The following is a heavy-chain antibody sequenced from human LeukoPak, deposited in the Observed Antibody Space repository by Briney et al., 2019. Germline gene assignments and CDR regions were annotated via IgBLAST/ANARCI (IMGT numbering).Heavy chain of an antibody. CDR2: IIPIFGTA. Sequence: SVKVSCKASGGTFSSYAISWARQAPGQGLEWMGGIIPIFGTANYAQKFQGRVTITTDESTSTAYMELSSLRSEDTAVYYCASSVVVPAATRYYFDYWGQGTLVTVSS. J-gene: IGHJ4*02. D-gene: IGHD2-2*01. CDR1: GGTFSSYA. CDR3: ASSVVVPAATRYYFDY. V-gene: IGHV1-69*05.